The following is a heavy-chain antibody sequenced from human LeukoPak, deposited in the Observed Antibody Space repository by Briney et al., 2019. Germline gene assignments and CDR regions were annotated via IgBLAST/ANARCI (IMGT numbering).Heavy chain of an antibody. CDR1: GFTFNDYY. CDR3: ARGRYYFDY. CDR2: ISGSAYST. V-gene: IGHV3-11*04. Sequence: PGGSLRLSCAASGFTFNDYYMSWIRQAPGKGLEWISYISGSAYSTYYADSVKGRFTISRDNAKNSLYLQMNSLRAEDTAVYYCARGRYYFDYWGQGTLVTVSS. J-gene: IGHJ4*02.